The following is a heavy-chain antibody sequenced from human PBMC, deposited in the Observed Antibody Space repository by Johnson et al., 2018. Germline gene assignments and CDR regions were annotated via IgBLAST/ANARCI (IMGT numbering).Heavy chain of an antibody. D-gene: IGHD3-3*01. V-gene: IGHV5-51*01. CDR1: GYSFTSYW. Sequence: VQLGQAGAEVKKPGESLEISCKGSGYSFTSYWIGWVRQMPGKGLEWMGIIYPGDSDTRDSTSFQGQVTISADKSIRTAYLQWSSLKASDTAMYYCARLLRYDFWSAYQHWGQGTLVTVSS. J-gene: IGHJ1*01. CDR2: IYPGDSDT. CDR3: ARLLRYDFWSAYQH.